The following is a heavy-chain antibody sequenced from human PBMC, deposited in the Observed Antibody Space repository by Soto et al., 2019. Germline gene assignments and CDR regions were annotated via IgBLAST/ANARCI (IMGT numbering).Heavy chain of an antibody. CDR3: AREDIVVVPAASYYYYYGMDV. CDR1: GFTFSSYW. J-gene: IGHJ6*02. CDR2: INSDGSST. V-gene: IGHV3-74*01. Sequence: PGGALRGSCAASGFTFSSYWMHWVRQAPGKGLVWVSRINSDGSSTSYADSVKGRFTISRDNAKNTLYLQMNGLRAEDTAVYYCAREDIVVVPAASYYYYYGMDVWGQGTTVTVSS. D-gene: IGHD2-2*01.